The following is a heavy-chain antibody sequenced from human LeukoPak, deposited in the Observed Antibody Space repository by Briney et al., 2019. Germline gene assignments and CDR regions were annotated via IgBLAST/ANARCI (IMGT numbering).Heavy chain of an antibody. CDR1: GFTFSSYA. D-gene: IGHD3-22*01. V-gene: IGHV3-23*01. CDR2: FSGSGGST. J-gene: IGHJ2*01. Sequence: GGSLSFCCASSGFTFSSYAMSWVRLAPGKGVGWGFTFSGSGGSTYHADSVKSRITISRDNSKSTLYLQMSSLSAEDTAVYYCANPLYYDSSGRSFFWYFDLWGRGTLVTVSS. CDR3: ANPLYYDSSGRSFFWYFDL.